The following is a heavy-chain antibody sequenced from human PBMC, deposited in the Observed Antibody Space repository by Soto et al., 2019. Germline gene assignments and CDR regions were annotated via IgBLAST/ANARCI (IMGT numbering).Heavy chain of an antibody. CDR3: STETHYYDSAGYYWDQDF. J-gene: IGHJ4*02. V-gene: IGHV3-33*01. D-gene: IGHD3-22*01. CDR2: IWYDGSNK. Sequence: GGSLRLSCAASGFTFSSYGMHWVRQAPGKGLEWVAVIWYDGSNKYYADSVKGRFTISRDNSKNTLYLQMNSLKPEDTAMYYCSTETHYYDSAGYYWDQDFWGQGTLVTASS. CDR1: GFTFSSYG.